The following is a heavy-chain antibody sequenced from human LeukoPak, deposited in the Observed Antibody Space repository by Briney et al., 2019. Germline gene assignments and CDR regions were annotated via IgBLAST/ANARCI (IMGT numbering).Heavy chain of an antibody. J-gene: IGHJ5*02. V-gene: IGHV3-7*01. D-gene: IGHD3-10*01. CDR1: GFTFTTYW. Sequence: GGSLRLSCAASGFTFTTYWMNWVRQAPGKGLEWVANIKQDGSEKYYVDSVKGRFTISRDNAKNSLYLQMNSLRAEDTAVYHCTRDVWVRGITWFDPWGQGTLVTVST. CDR3: TRDVWVRGITWFDP. CDR2: IKQDGSEK.